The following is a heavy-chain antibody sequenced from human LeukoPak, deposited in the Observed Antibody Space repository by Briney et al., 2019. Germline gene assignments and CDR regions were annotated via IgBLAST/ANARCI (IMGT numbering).Heavy chain of an antibody. D-gene: IGHD6-13*01. Sequence: GGSLRLSCAASGFTFTNYAMSWVRQAPGKGLEWVSVISGSGGTTHYADSVKGRFTISRDNSKSTLYLQMNSLRVEDTAVYYCAKGVVATGTRYFDYWGQGTLVTVSS. J-gene: IGHJ4*02. CDR2: ISGSGGTT. V-gene: IGHV3-23*01. CDR3: AKGVVATGTRYFDY. CDR1: GFTFTNYA.